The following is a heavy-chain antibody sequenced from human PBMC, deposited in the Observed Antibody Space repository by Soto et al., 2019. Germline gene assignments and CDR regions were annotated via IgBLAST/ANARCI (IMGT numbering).Heavy chain of an antibody. CDR2: VYYTGSN. Sequence: QVQLQESGPGLVKPSETLSLTCRVSGGSMSVYYWSCVRLAPGKGLVWIGYVYYTGSNNYNPSLQSRVSISVATSNKHFSLSLSLVTAADTAVYFCARSIAVPSGHIDHWGQGIRVTIYS. J-gene: IGHJ4*02. V-gene: IGHV4-59*01. CDR3: ARSIAVPSGHIDH. D-gene: IGHD6-6*01. CDR1: GGSMSVYY.